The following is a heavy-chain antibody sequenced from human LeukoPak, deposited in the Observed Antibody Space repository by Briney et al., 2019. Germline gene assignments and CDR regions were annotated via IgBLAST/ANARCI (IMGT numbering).Heavy chain of an antibody. V-gene: IGHV4-59*08. D-gene: IGHD4-17*01. CDR2: IYYSGST. CDR3: ARLRNGDYSYYYYYYYYMDV. CDR1: GGSISSYY. Sequence: PSETLSLTCTVSGGSISSYYWSWIRQPPGKGLEWIGYIYYSGSTNYNPSLKSRVTISVDTSKNQFSLKLSSVTAADTAVYYCARLRNGDYSYYYYYYYYMDVWGKGTTVTVSS. J-gene: IGHJ6*03.